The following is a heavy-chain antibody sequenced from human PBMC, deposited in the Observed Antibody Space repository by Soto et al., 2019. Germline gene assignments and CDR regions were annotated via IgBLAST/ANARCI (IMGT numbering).Heavy chain of an antibody. CDR1: GFTFSNAW. V-gene: IGHV3-15*01. Sequence: GGSLRLSCAASGFTFSNAWMSWVRQAPGKGLEWVGRIKSKTDGGTTDYAAPVKGRFTISRDDSKNTLYLQMNSLKTEDTAVYYCTTDVAMIVVVISDAFDIWGQGTMVTVSS. D-gene: IGHD3-22*01. J-gene: IGHJ3*02. CDR3: TTDVAMIVVVISDAFDI. CDR2: IKSKTDGGTT.